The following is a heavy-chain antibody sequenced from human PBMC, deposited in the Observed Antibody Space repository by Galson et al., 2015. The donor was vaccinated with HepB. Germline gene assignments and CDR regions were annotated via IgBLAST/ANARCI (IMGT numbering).Heavy chain of an antibody. Sequence: SLRLSCASSGFNFSRNAMSWVRQAPGKGLEWVSVISGSGGSTYYADSVKDRFTISRDNSKNTLYLQMNSLRAEDTAVYYCAKVWFGELLGAQDYWGQGTLVTVSS. CDR1: GFNFSRNA. V-gene: IGHV3-23*01. J-gene: IGHJ4*02. CDR2: ISGSGGST. CDR3: AKVWFGELLGAQDY. D-gene: IGHD3-10*01.